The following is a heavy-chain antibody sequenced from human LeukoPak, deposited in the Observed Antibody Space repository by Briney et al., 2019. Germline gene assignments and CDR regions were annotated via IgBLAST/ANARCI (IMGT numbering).Heavy chain of an antibody. V-gene: IGHV4-39*07. CDR3: ARDTGRYYGSGSYYTRFDP. Sequence: SETLSLTCTVSGGSISSSSYYWGWIRQPPGKGLEWIGRIYTSGSTNYNPSLKSRVTMSVDTSKNQFSLKLSSVTAADTAVYYCARDTGRYYGSGSYYTRFDPWGQGTLVTVSS. CDR2: IYTSGST. CDR1: GGSISSSSYY. J-gene: IGHJ5*02. D-gene: IGHD3-10*01.